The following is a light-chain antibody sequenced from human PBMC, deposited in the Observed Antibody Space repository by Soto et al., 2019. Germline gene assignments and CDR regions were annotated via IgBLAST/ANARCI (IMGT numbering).Light chain of an antibody. CDR1: HYVYSN. V-gene: IGKV3-15*01. J-gene: IGKJ1*01. CDR3: QQYHNLWT. Sequence: EIVMTQSPATLSVSPGERATLSCTASHYVYSNVAWFQQRPGQAPRLLIYRASTRATGTPARFSGSGSGTEFTLTITSLQSEDFELYYCQQYHNLWTFGQGTEGEIK. CDR2: RAS.